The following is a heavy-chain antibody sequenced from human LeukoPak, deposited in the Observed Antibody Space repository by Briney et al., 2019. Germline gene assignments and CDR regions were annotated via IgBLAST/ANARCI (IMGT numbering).Heavy chain of an antibody. CDR2: IYSGGST. CDR1: GFTFSSYA. CDR3: ARGSLAAAGSFDI. J-gene: IGHJ3*02. Sequence: PGGSLRLSCAASGFTFSSYAMHWVRQAPGKGLEWVSVIYSGGSTYYADSVKGRFTISRDNSKNTLYLQMNSLRAEDTAVYYCARGSLAAAGSFDIWGQGTMVAVSS. V-gene: IGHV3-66*01. D-gene: IGHD6-13*01.